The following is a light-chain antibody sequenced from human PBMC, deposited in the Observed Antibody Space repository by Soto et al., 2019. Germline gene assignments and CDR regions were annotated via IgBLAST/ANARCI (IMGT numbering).Light chain of an antibody. CDR2: SVS. CDR1: QSLVSSDGNTY. CDR3: MQGTPWPRT. V-gene: IGKV2-30*01. Sequence: DAVLTQFPLSLPVTLGQPASISCRSSQSLVSSDGNTYLIWFHQRPGQSPRRLIYSVSTRDSWVPDRFSGSGSGTVFTLKISRVEAEDVGTYYCMQGTPWPRTFGEGTKVEI. J-gene: IGKJ4*01.